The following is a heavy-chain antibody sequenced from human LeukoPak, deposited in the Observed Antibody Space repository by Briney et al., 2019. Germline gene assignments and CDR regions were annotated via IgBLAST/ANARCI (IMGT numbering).Heavy chain of an antibody. CDR1: GGSISINY. CDR3: ARVLWSGYDLTIDY. Sequence: SETLSLTCTVSGGSISINYWSWVRQPPGKGLEWIGYIYYSGSTNYNPSLKSRVTISVDTSKNQFSLKLSSVTAADTAVYYCARVLWSGYDLTIDYWGQGTLDTVSS. J-gene: IGHJ4*02. D-gene: IGHD5-12*01. V-gene: IGHV4-59*08. CDR2: IYYSGST.